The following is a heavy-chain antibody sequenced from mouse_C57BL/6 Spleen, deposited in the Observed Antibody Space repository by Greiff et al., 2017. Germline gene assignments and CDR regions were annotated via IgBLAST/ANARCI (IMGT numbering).Heavy chain of an antibody. J-gene: IGHJ4*01. Sequence: VQLQQPGAELVKPGASVKLSCKASGYTFTSYWMQWVKQRPGQGLEWIGEIDPSDSYTNYNQKFKGKATLTVDTSSSTAYMQLSSLTSEDSAVYYCARWTTVVEMDYWGQGTSVTVSS. CDR3: ARWTTVVEMDY. V-gene: IGHV1-50*01. CDR2: IDPSDSYT. D-gene: IGHD1-1*01. CDR1: GYTFTSYW.